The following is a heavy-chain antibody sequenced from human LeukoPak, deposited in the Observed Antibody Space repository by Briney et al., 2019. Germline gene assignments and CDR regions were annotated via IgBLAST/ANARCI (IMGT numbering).Heavy chain of an antibody. V-gene: IGHV3-21*01. J-gene: IGHJ4*02. CDR3: XRERQLERLAFGKEGSAFDY. CDR2: ISSSSSYI. Sequence: GGSLRLSCAASGITFNSYTMNWVRQAPGKGLEWVSSISSSSSYIYYAASVKGRFTISRDNAKNSLYLQMNRLRAEDTAVYYCXRERQLERLAFGKEGSAFDYWGQGTLVTVSS. CDR1: GITFNSYT. D-gene: IGHD1-1*01.